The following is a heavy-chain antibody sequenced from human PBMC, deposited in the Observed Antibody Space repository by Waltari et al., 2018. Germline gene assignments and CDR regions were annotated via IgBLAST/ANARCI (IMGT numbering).Heavy chain of an antibody. V-gene: IGHV4-39*01. CDR3: ARHQDWVVVSATWFDP. CDR1: GGSISITNSY. D-gene: IGHD2-21*02. J-gene: IGHJ5*02. CDR2: IYYSGDT. Sequence: QLRLQESGPGLVKPSDTLSLTCTVSGGSISITNSYWGWIRQPPGKGLEWIGSIYYSGDTYYTPSLKSRVTMSADTSKNQFSLKLSSVTAADTAVYYCARHQDWVVVSATWFDPWGQGTLVTVSS.